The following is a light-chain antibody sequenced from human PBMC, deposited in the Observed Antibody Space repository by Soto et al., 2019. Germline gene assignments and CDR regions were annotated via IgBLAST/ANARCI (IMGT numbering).Light chain of an antibody. Sequence: EIVLTQSPCTLSLSPGERATLSCRTSQSVSNNYLAWYQQKPGQAPRLLIYGASSRATGIPDRFSGSGSGTDFILTISRLEPEDSAVYYCQQYGSSYTFGQGTKLEIK. V-gene: IGKV3-20*01. CDR3: QQYGSSYT. CDR2: GAS. J-gene: IGKJ2*01. CDR1: QSVSNNY.